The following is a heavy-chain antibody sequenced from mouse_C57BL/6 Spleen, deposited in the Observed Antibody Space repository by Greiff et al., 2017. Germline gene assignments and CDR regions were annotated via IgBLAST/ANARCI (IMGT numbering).Heavy chain of an antibody. V-gene: IGHV3-6*01. CDR1: GYSITSGYY. CDR3: ARAYYYGPFAY. Sequence: EVQLQQSGPGLVKPSQSLSLTCSVTGYSITSGYYWNWIRQFPGNKLEWMGYISYDGSNNYNPSLKNRISITRDTSKNQFFLKLNSVTTEDTATYYGARAYYYGPFAYWGQGTLVTVSA. CDR2: ISYDGSN. J-gene: IGHJ3*01. D-gene: IGHD1-1*01.